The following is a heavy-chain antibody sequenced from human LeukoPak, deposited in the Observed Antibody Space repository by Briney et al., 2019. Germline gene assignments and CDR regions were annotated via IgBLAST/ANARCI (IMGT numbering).Heavy chain of an antibody. Sequence: ASVKVSCTASGYTFTGYHVHWVRQAPGQGLEWMGIINPSGGSTSYAQKFQGRVTMTRDTSTSTVYMEPSSLRSEDTAVYYCARSVSGSYSFDYWGQGTLVTVSS. D-gene: IGHD1-26*01. CDR2: INPSGGST. CDR3: ARSVSGSYSFDY. J-gene: IGHJ4*02. V-gene: IGHV1-46*01. CDR1: GYTFTGYH.